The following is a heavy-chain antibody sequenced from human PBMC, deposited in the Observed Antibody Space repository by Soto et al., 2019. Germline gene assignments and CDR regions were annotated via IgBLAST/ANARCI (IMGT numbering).Heavy chain of an antibody. CDR2: ISYDGSNK. CDR1: GFTFSNYG. D-gene: IGHD6-25*01. CDR3: AKDLHSSGWAAYNFDY. Sequence: GGSLRLSCAASGFTFSNYGMHWVRQAPGKELEWVALISYDGSNKYYADSVKGRFTISRDNTKNTLYLQMNSLRAEDSAVYYCAKDLHSSGWAAYNFDYWGQGTLVTVSS. V-gene: IGHV3-30*18. J-gene: IGHJ4*02.